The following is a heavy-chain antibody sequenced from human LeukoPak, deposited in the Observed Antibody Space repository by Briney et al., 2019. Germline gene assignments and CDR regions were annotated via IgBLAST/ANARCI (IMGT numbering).Heavy chain of an antibody. V-gene: IGHV3-21*01. CDR3: ARGDYFDWLPAFDY. Sequence: PGGSLRLSCAASGFTFSSYSMNWVRQAPGKGLEWVSSISSSSSYIYYADSVKGRFTISRDNSKNTLYLQMNSLRAEDTAVYYCARGDYFDWLPAFDYWGQGTLVTVSS. D-gene: IGHD3-9*01. J-gene: IGHJ4*02. CDR1: GFTFSSYS. CDR2: ISSSSSYI.